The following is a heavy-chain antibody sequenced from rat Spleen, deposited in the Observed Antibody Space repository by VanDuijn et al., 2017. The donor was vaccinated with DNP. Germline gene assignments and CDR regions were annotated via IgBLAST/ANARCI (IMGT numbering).Heavy chain of an antibody. CDR3: AKDAFDY. CDR1: GFTFSDYN. CDR2: ISYDGTRT. J-gene: IGHJ2*01. V-gene: IGHV5-7*01. Sequence: EVQLVESGGGLVQPGRSLKLSCVASGFTFSDYNMAWVRQAPKKGLEWVATISYDGTRTYYRASVKGRFTLSRDNAKNILYLQMESLRSEDTATYYCAKDAFDYWGQGVMVTVSS.